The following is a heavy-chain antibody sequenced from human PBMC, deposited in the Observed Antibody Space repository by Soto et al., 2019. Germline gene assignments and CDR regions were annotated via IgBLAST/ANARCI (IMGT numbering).Heavy chain of an antibody. CDR1: GYTFTSYG. D-gene: IGHD6-6*01. V-gene: IGHV1-18*01. CDR2: ISAYNGNT. J-gene: IGHJ6*02. CDR3: AGGGSSPYYYGMDV. Sequence: QVQLVQSGAEVKKPGASVKVSCKASGYTFTSYGISWVRQAPGQGLEWMGWISAYNGNTNYAQKLQGRVTMTTDTXKSEAYMELRGLRSDDTAVYYCAGGGSSPYYYGMDVWGQGTTVTVSS.